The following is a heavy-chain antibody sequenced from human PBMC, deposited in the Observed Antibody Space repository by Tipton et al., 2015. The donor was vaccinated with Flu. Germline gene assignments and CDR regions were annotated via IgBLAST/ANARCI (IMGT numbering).Heavy chain of an antibody. CDR1: GFTVSTSY. Sequence: VQLVQSGGGLIRPGGSLRLSCAVSGFTVSTSYMSWVRQPPGKGLEWVSIVYDDGRTYYADSVEGRFAISRDNSKNILYLQMNSLRADDTAVYYCASRRGGDYPYFDYWGQGTLVTVSS. D-gene: IGHD4-17*01. V-gene: IGHV3-53*01. J-gene: IGHJ4*02. CDR2: VYDDGRT. CDR3: ASRRGGDYPYFDY.